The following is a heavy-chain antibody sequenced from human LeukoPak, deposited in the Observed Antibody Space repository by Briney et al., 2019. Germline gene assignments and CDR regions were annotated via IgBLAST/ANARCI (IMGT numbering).Heavy chain of an antibody. V-gene: IGHV4-39*01. J-gene: IGHJ5*02. CDR1: GGSLSSSSYY. D-gene: IGHD2-15*01. Sequence: SETLSLTCAVAGGSLSSSSYYWAWLRQPPGKGLEWIGSIYHDGSTYSNPSPEGRVTISVDTSKNQFSLKLTSVTAADTAMYHCARRAHVGEPAAWGQGTLVTVSS. CDR2: IYHDGST. CDR3: ARRAHVGEPAA.